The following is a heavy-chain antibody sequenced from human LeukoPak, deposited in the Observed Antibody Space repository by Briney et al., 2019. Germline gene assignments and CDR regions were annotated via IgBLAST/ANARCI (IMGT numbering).Heavy chain of an antibody. J-gene: IGHJ4*02. V-gene: IGHV3-30-3*01. CDR1: GFTFSSYA. Sequence: PGGSLRLSCAASGFTFSSYAMHWVRQAPGKGLEWVAVISYDGSNKYYADSAKGRFTISRDNSKNTLYLQMNSLRAEDTAVYYCARAAMVRGVRAPVGYWGQGTLVTVSS. CDR3: ARAAMVRGVRAPVGY. CDR2: ISYDGSNK. D-gene: IGHD3-10*01.